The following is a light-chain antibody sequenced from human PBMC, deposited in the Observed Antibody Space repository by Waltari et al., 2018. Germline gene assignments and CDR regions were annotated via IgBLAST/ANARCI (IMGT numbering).Light chain of an antibody. CDR2: EAV. CDR3: CSYTGSSTSYG. CDR1: SADLASYNL. V-gene: IGLV2-23*01. Sequence: QSALTQPASVSGSPGQSITISCTGASADLASYNLVSWYQHHPAKAPKLMIYEAVKRPSGVSNRFSGAKSGTTASLIISGLQADDEADYYCCSYTGSSTSYGCGSGTKVTAL. J-gene: IGLJ1*01.